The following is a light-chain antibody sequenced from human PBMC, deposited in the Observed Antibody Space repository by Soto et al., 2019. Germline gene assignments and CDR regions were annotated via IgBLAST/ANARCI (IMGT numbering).Light chain of an antibody. V-gene: IGLV4-69*01. CDR2: LISDGSH. Sequence: QPVLTQSPSASASLGASVKLTCTLSSGHSSYAIAWHQQQPEKGPRYLMKLISDGSHSKGDGIPDRFSGSSSGAERYLTISSLQSEDEADYYCQTWGTGIQVFGTGTKLTVL. CDR1: SGHSSYA. J-gene: IGLJ1*01. CDR3: QTWGTGIQV.